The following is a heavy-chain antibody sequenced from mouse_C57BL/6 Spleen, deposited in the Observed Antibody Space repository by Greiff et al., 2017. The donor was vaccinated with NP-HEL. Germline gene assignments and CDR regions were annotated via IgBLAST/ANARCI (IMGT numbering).Heavy chain of an antibody. V-gene: IGHV5-4*03. J-gene: IGHJ4*01. D-gene: IGHD3-2*02. Sequence: EVMLVESGGGLVKPGGSLKLSCAASGFTFSSYAMSWVRQTPEKRLEWVATISDGGSYTYYPDNVKGRFTISRDNAKNNLYLQMSHLKSEDTAMYYCARGGSSGYVGAMDYWGQGTSVTVSS. CDR2: ISDGGSYT. CDR3: ARGGSSGYVGAMDY. CDR1: GFTFSSYA.